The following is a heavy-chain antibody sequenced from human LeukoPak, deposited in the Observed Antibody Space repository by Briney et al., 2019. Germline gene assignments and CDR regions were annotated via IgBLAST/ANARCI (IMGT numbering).Heavy chain of an antibody. CDR3: ARPPSRGYSSSFEY. Sequence: GAPLQISCKGSGYSFSTYWIAWVRQMPGKGLACMGIIYPDESNIRYSPSFQGQVTISADKSISTAYLQWSSLKASDTAIYYCARPPSRGYSSSFEYWGQGTLVTVSS. CDR2: IYPDESNI. J-gene: IGHJ4*02. V-gene: IGHV5-51*01. D-gene: IGHD2-2*03. CDR1: GYSFSTYW.